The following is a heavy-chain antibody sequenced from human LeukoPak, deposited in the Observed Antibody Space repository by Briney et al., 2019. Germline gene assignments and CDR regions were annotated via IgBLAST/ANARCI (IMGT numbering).Heavy chain of an antibody. V-gene: IGHV3-30*04. CDR3: ARTGEHSSGYPPNY. D-gene: IGHD3-22*01. CDR1: GFTFSNYA. CDR2: ISYDGSNK. Sequence: GRSLRLSCAASGFTFSNYAMHWVRQAPGKGLEWVAVISYDGSNKYYADSVKGRFTISRDNSKNTLYLQMNSLRAEDTAVYYCARTGEHSSGYPPNYWGQGTLVTVSS. J-gene: IGHJ4*02.